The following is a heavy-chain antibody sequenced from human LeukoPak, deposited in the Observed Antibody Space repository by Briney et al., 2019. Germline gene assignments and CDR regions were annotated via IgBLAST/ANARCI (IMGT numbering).Heavy chain of an antibody. CDR2: ISGSGGST. CDR3: AKGTSNFYSSSRNYFDY. V-gene: IGHV3-23*01. CDR1: GFTFSSYA. D-gene: IGHD6-13*01. J-gene: IGHJ4*02. Sequence: GGSLRLSCAASGFTFSSYAMSWVCQAPGKGLEWVSAISGSGGSTYYADSVKGRFTISRDNSKNTLYLQMNSLRAEDTAVYYCAKGTSNFYSSSRNYFDYWGQGTLVTVSS.